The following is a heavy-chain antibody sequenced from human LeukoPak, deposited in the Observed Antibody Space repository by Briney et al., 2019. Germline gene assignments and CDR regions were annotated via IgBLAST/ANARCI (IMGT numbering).Heavy chain of an antibody. J-gene: IGHJ4*02. CDR1: GFTFSSYA. V-gene: IGHV3-30-3*01. CDR3: ARDKVVGATYFDY. CDR2: ISYDGSNK. D-gene: IGHD1-26*01. Sequence: GGSLRLSCAASGFTFSSYAMHWVRQAPSKGLEWVAVISYDGSNKYYADSMKGRFTISRDNAKNSLYLEMNSLRAEDTAVYYCARDKVVGATYFDYWGQGILVTVSS.